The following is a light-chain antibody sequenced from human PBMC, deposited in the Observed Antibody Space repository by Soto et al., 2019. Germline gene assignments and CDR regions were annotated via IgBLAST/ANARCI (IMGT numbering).Light chain of an antibody. CDR2: AAS. J-gene: IGKJ3*01. CDR1: QGISNY. Sequence: DIQMTQSPSSLSASVGDRVTITCRASQGISNYLAWYQQKPGKVPKLLIYAASTLQSGVPSRFSGSGSRTDFTLTISSLQPEDVATYYCQRYKSAPTFGPGTKVDIK. CDR3: QRYKSAPT. V-gene: IGKV1-27*01.